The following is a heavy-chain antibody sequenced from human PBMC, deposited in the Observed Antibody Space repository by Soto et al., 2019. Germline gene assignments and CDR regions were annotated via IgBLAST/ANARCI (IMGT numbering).Heavy chain of an antibody. Sequence: ASVKVSCKASGGTFSSYTLNWVRQAPVRGLEWVGGIIPMFGTTYYAQKFQGRVTITAGGSTNTDYMELNSLRSDDTAVYFCARKVASSDDPFAIWAQGTIVTVSS. CDR2: IIPMFGTT. CDR1: GGTFSSYT. CDR3: ARKVASSDDPFAI. J-gene: IGHJ3*02. V-gene: IGHV1-69*13.